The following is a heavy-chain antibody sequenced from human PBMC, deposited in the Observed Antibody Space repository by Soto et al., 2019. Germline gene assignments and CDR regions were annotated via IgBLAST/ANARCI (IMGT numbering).Heavy chain of an antibody. CDR3: ARGGIAAAAPPDY. V-gene: IGHV4-31*03. J-gene: IGHJ4*02. CDR1: GGSISSGGYY. CDR2: IYYSGST. D-gene: IGHD6-13*01. Sequence: SETLSLTCTVSGGSISSGGYYWSCIRQHPGKGLEWIGYIYYSGSTYYNPSLKSRVTISVDTSKNQFSLKLSSVTAADTAVYYCARGGIAAAAPPDYWGQGTLVTVS.